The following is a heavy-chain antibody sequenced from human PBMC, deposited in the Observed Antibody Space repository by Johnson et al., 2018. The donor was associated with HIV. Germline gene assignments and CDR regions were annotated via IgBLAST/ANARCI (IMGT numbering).Heavy chain of an antibody. CDR1: GFTFSNYG. D-gene: IGHD5-24*01. V-gene: IGHV3-30*19. J-gene: IGHJ3*02. CDR3: AREMATIRGYAFDI. CDR2: IWYDGSNK. Sequence: QVHLVESGGGVVQPGRSLRLSCAASGFTFSNYGMHWVRQAPGKGLEWVAVIWYDGSNKYYADSVKGRFTISRDNSKNTLYLQMNSLRAEDTAVYYCAREMATIRGYAFDIWGQGTMVTVSS.